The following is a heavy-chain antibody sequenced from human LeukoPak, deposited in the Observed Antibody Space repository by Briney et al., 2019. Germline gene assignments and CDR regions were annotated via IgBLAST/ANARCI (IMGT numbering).Heavy chain of an antibody. Sequence: SVKVSCKASGFTFTSSAMQWVRQARGQRLEWIGWIVVGSGITNYAQKFQERVTITRDMSTSTAYMELSSLRSEDTAVYYCAAGLRKDALFDPWGQGALVTVSS. CDR2: IVVGSGIT. CDR1: GFTFTSSA. V-gene: IGHV1-58*02. CDR3: AAGLRKDALFDP. J-gene: IGHJ5*02. D-gene: IGHD3-22*01.